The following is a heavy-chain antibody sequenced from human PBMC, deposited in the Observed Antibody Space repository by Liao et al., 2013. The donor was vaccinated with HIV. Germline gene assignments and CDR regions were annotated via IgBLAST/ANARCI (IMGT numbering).Heavy chain of an antibody. CDR3: ARAPITIVGVSVYGGAFDI. CDR1: GGSFSGYY. J-gene: IGHJ3*02. D-gene: IGHD1-26*01. CDR2: IYTSGST. V-gene: IGHV4-59*10. Sequence: QVQLQQWGAGLLKPSETLSLTCAVYGGSFSGYYWSWIRQAPGKGLEWIGRIYTSGSTNYNPSLKSRVTMSVDTSKNQFSLKLSSVTAADTAVYYCARAPITIVGVSVYGGAFDIWGQGTMVTVSS.